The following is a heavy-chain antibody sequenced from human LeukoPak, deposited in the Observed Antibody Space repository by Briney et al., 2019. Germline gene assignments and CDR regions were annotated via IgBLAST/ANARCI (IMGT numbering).Heavy chain of an antibody. CDR1: SDAITSY. J-gene: IGHJ3*02. Sequence: PPETLSLTCIIPSDAITSYWSWIRQPPGKGLEFLGYIFHTGIIKYNPSLGSRLTISLDTSKRQLSLRLTSVTAADTANYFCARRPRAPDIWGQGTMVIVSS. CDR3: ARRPRAPDI. V-gene: IGHV4-59*01. CDR2: IFHTGII.